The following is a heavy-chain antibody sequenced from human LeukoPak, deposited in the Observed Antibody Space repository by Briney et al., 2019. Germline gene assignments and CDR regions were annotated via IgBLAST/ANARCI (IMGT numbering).Heavy chain of an antibody. Sequence: PGGSLRLSCAASGFTFSSYVMNWVRQAPGKGLEWVSGISGSGGSTYYADSVKGRFTISRDNSKNTLYLQMNSLRAEDTAIYYCAKAGSSSPTRVTYDYWGQGTLVTVSS. CDR2: ISGSGGST. CDR3: AKAGSSSPTRVTYDY. V-gene: IGHV3-23*01. CDR1: GFTFSSYV. D-gene: IGHD6-6*01. J-gene: IGHJ4*02.